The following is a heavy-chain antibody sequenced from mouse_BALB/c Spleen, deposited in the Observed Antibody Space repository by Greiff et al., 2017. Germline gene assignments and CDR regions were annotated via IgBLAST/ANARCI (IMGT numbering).Heavy chain of an antibody. V-gene: IGHV5-15*02. J-gene: IGHJ3*01. Sequence: EVMLVESGGGLVQPGGSRKLSCAASGFTFSDYGMAWVRQAPGKGPEWVAFISNLAYSIYYADTVTGRFTISRENAKNTLYLEMSSLRSEDTAMYYCARGDRAFAYWGQGTLVTVSA. CDR1: GFTFSDYG. CDR2: ISNLAYSI. CDR3: ARGDRAFAY. D-gene: IGHD3-3*01.